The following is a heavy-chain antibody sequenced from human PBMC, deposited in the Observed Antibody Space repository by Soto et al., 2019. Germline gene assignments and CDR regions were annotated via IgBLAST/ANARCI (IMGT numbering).Heavy chain of an antibody. Sequence: SVKVSCKASGGTFSSYAISWVRQAPGQGLEWMGGIIPIFGTVNYAQKFQGRVTITADESTSTAYMELSSLRSEDTAVYYGAAPDMYSGTGWGQGALVPVAS. CDR1: GGTFSSYA. J-gene: IGHJ4*02. CDR2: IIPIFGTV. V-gene: IGHV1-69*13. D-gene: IGHD6-13*01. CDR3: AAPDMYSGTG.